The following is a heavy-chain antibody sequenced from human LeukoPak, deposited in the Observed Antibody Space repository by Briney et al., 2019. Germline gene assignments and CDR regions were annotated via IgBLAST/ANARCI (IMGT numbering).Heavy chain of an antibody. CDR2: ISGSGGST. CDR1: GFTSSSYA. CDR3: AKWSTWGLVRSDY. D-gene: IGHD3-16*01. Sequence: GGSLRLSCGASGFTSSSYAMSWVRQAPGKGLEWVSAISGSGGSTYYADSVKGRFTISRDNSKNTLYLQMNSLRAEDTAVYYCAKWSTWGLVRSDYWGQGTLVTVSS. V-gene: IGHV3-23*01. J-gene: IGHJ4*02.